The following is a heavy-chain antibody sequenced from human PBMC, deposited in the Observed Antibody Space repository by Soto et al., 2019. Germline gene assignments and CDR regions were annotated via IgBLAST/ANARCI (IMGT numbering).Heavy chain of an antibody. Sequence: GGSLRLSCAASGFTFSSYAMHWVRQAPGKGLEWVAVISYDGSNKYYADSVKGRLTISRDNSKNTLYLQMNSLRAEDTAVYYCARDTLAANFFGVVSRLFDPWGQGTLVTVSS. V-gene: IGHV3-30-3*01. CDR1: GFTFSSYA. J-gene: IGHJ5*02. CDR3: ARDTLAANFFGVVSRLFDP. D-gene: IGHD3-3*01. CDR2: ISYDGSNK.